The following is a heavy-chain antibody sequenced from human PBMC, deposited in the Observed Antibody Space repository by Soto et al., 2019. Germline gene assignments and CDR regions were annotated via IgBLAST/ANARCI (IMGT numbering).Heavy chain of an antibody. CDR2: INPNSGGT. CDR3: ALTGRGGS. J-gene: IGHJ5*02. Sequence: ASVKGSCKASGYTFTGQFMHWVRQAPGQGLEWMGWINPNSGGTTYSQRFQGRVTMTRDTSITTGYMELTGLTSNDTAVYYCALTGRGGSWGQGTLVTVSS. V-gene: IGHV1-2*02. D-gene: IGHD1-20*01. CDR1: GYTFTGQF.